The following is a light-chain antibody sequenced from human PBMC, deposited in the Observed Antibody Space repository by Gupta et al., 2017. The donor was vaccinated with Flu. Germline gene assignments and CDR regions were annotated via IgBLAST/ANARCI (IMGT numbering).Light chain of an antibody. CDR3: QNGDTGIWV. J-gene: IGLJ3*02. Sequence: QVVLPPSPSASASLGASLTLTCTLSSGHSSYSIAWRQQQPERGPRDVMKLNSDGSHTKGDGSRDCFSGSGSGAELYLTRASSEAEDEAYYYWQNGDTGIWVFGGGTKLTVL. V-gene: IGLV4-69*01. CDR2: LNSDGSH. CDR1: SGHSSYS.